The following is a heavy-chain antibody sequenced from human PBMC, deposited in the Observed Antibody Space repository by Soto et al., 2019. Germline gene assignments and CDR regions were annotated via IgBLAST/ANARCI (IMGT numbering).Heavy chain of an antibody. CDR3: ATELRELQRAEFDY. CDR1: GYTLTELS. Sequence: GASVKVSCKVSGYTLTELSMHWVRQAPGKGLEWMGGFDPEDGETIYAQKFQGRVTMTEDTYTDTAYMELSSLRSEDTAVYYCATELRELQRAEFDYWGQGTLVTVSS. CDR2: FDPEDGET. V-gene: IGHV1-24*01. J-gene: IGHJ4*02. D-gene: IGHD1-26*01.